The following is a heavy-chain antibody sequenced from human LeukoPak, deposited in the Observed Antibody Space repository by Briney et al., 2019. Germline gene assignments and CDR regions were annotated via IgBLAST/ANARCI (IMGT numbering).Heavy chain of an antibody. CDR2: ISYDGSNK. Sequence: GRSLRLSCAASGFAFSTYPLHWVRQAPGKGLEWVAVISYDGSNKYYADSVKGRFTISRDNSKNTLYLQMNSLRVDDTAVYYCARDSNPKAIYYFLYGLDVWGQGTTVTVSS. CDR1: GFAFSTYP. J-gene: IGHJ6*02. CDR3: ARDSNPKAIYYFLYGLDV. D-gene: IGHD3-10*01. V-gene: IGHV3-30-3*01.